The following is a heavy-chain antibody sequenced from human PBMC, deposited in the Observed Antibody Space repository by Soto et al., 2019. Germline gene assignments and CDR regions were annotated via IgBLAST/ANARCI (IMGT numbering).Heavy chain of an antibody. V-gene: IGHV6-1*01. CDR3: ARGGRVAALPGPYDAFDI. D-gene: IGHD6-6*01. J-gene: IGHJ3*02. Sequence: SQTLSLTCAISGDSVSSNSAAWNWIRQSPSRGLEWLGRTYYRSKWYNDYAVSVKSRITINPDTSKNQFSLQLNSVTPEDTAVNYSARGGRVAALPGPYDAFDIWGQGTMVTISS. CDR2: TYYRSKWYN. CDR1: GDSVSSNSAA.